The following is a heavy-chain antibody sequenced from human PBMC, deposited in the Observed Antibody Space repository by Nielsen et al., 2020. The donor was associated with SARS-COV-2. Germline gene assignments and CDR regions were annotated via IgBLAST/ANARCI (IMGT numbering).Heavy chain of an antibody. V-gene: IGHV4-4*07. CDR3: ARVGDYGDSVDFDY. D-gene: IGHD4-17*01. Sequence: SETLSLTCTVSGGSISPYYWSWIRQSAGKGLEWIGRIYTSGSTVYSPSLKSRVTMSVDTSKNQFSLKMSSVTATDTAVYYCARVGDYGDSVDFDYWGQGTLVTVSS. CDR1: GGSISPYY. CDR2: IYTSGST. J-gene: IGHJ4*02.